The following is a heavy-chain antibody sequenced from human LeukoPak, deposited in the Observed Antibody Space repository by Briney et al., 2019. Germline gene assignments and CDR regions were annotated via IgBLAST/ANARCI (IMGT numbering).Heavy chain of an antibody. J-gene: IGHJ6*03. V-gene: IGHV3-7*01. CDR1: RFTFSNYW. CDR3: ARAPSAVTDYYYLDV. CDR2: IKQDGNEK. D-gene: IGHD4-23*01. Sequence: PGGSLRLSCAASRFTFSNYWMTWVRQAPGKGLEWVANIKQDGNEKYSVDSVKGRFTISRDNAKNLLYLQMNSMRADDCIVYCYARAPSAVTDYYYLDVWGKGTTVTVSS.